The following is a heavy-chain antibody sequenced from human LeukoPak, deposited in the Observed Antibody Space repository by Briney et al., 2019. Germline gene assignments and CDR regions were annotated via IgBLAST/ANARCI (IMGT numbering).Heavy chain of an antibody. J-gene: IGHJ4*02. D-gene: IGHD5-24*01. CDR2: IYTSGST. Sequence: SETLSLTCTVSGGSISSGSYYWSWIRQPAGKGLEWIGRIYTSGSTNYNPSLKSRVTISVDTSKNQFSLNLRSVTAADTAVYYCARLWGDGYSSFDYWGQGTLVTVSS. V-gene: IGHV4-61*02. CDR1: GGSISSGSYY. CDR3: ARLWGDGYSSFDY.